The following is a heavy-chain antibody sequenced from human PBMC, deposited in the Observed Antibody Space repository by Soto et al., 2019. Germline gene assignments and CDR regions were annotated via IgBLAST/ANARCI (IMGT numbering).Heavy chain of an antibody. CDR2: IIPKLGSA. D-gene: IGHD5-12*01. CDR3: ATDLGLVYDGAFDI. J-gene: IGHJ3*02. V-gene: IGHV1-69*10. Sequence: SVKVSCKASGGGNLRDYRTTWVRRAPGQGLEWMGGIIPKLGSANYAQNFQGRVTMTEDTSTDTAYMELSSLRSEDTAVYYCATDLGLVYDGAFDIWGQGTMVTVSS. CDR1: GGGNLRDYR.